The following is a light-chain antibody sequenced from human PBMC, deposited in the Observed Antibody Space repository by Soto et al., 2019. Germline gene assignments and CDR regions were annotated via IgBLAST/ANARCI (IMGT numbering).Light chain of an antibody. J-gene: IGKJ5*01. Sequence: EIMSKQSPSTLSLSPGERATISCRARQSVGSNFAWYQQRPGQAPRLLLYAASTRATGLPARFSSSGSGTEFTLTTSSLLYEEFAVYYCQHYYNWPPITFGQGTRLEIK. CDR1: QSVGSN. V-gene: IGKV3-15*01. CDR2: AAS. CDR3: QHYYNWPPIT.